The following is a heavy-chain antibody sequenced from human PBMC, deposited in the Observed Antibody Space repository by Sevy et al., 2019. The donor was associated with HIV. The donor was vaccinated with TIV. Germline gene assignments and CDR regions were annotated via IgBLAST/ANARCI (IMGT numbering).Heavy chain of an antibody. D-gene: IGHD6-6*01. Sequence: SETLSLTCAVYGGSFSGYYWSWIRQPPGKGLEWIGEINHSGSTNYNPSLKSRVTISVDTSKNQFSLKLSSVTAAETAVYYCARLGGSSSSYYYYYGMDVWGQGTTVTVSS. V-gene: IGHV4-34*01. J-gene: IGHJ6*02. CDR1: GGSFSGYY. CDR2: INHSGST. CDR3: ARLGGSSSSYYYYYGMDV.